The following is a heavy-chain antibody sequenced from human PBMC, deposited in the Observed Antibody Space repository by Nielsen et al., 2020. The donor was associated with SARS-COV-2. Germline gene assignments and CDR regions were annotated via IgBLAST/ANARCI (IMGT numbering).Heavy chain of an antibody. V-gene: IGHV3-53*04. D-gene: IGHD6-13*01. J-gene: IGHJ6*02. CDR3: VKWGDSSSWYGAYYYYGMDV. Sequence: WIRQPPGKGLEWVSVIYSGGSTYYADSVKGRFTISRHNSKNTLYLQMSSLRAEDTAVYYCVKWGDSSSWYGAYYYYGMDVWGQGTTVTVSS. CDR2: IYSGGST.